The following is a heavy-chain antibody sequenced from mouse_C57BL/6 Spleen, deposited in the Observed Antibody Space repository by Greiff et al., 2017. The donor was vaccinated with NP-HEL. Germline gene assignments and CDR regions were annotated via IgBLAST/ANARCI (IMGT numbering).Heavy chain of an antibody. J-gene: IGHJ3*01. D-gene: IGHD2-5*01. CDR2: IYPGSGST. V-gene: IGHV1-55*01. Sequence: VQLQQPGAELVKPGASVKMSCKASGYTFTSYWITWVKQRPGQGLEWIGDIYPGSGSTNYNEKFKSKATLTVDTSSSTAYMQLSSLTSEDSAVYYCARFGGGSYYSNLAWFAYWGQGTLVTVSA. CDR1: GYTFTSYW. CDR3: ARFGGGSYYSNLAWFAY.